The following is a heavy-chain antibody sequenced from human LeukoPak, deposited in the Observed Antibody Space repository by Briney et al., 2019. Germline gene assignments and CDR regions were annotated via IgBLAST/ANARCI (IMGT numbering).Heavy chain of an antibody. V-gene: IGHV3-43*01. Sequence: GGSLRLSCAASGFTFDDYTMHWVRQAPGKGLEWVSLISWDGGSTYYADSVKGRFTISRDNSKNSLYLQMNSLRTEDTALYYCAKDGRGGIALAASYYYYMDVWGKGTTVTVSS. J-gene: IGHJ6*03. D-gene: IGHD6-19*01. CDR2: ISWDGGST. CDR1: GFTFDDYT. CDR3: AKDGRGGIALAASYYYYMDV.